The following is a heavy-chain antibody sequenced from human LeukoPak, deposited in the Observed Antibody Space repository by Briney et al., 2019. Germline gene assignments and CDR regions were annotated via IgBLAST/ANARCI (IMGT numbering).Heavy chain of an antibody. CDR1: XXXFSXYA. J-gene: IGHJ5*02. V-gene: IGHV3-30-3*01. CDR3: AREINWFDP. CDR2: ISYDGSNK. Sequence: SLRLSCAASXXXFSXYAMHXVRQAPGKGLEWVAVISYDGSNKYYADSVKGRFTISRDNSKNTLYLQMNSLRAEDTAVYYCAREINWFDPWGQGTLVTVSS.